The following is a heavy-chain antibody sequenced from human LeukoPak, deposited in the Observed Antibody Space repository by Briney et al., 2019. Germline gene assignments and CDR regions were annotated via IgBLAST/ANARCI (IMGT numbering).Heavy chain of an antibody. J-gene: IGHJ4*02. CDR3: ARGGYRIAAAGTHFDY. D-gene: IGHD6-13*01. CDR1: GFTFSSYG. V-gene: IGHV3-30*02. Sequence: GGSLRLSCAASGFTFSSYGMHWVRQAPGKGLEWVAFIRYDGSNKYYADSVKGRFTISRDNSKNTLYLQMNSLRAEDTAVYYCARGGYRIAAAGTHFDYWGQGTLVTVSS. CDR2: IRYDGSNK.